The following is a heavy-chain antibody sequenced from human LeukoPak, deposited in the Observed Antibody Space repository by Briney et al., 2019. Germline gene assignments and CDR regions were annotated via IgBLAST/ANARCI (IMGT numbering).Heavy chain of an antibody. CDR1: GGSISSYC. J-gene: IGHJ4*02. V-gene: IGHV4-59*08. CDR3: ARWSRWRSSGFGY. CDR2: IYYSGST. Sequence: PSGTLSLTCTVSGGSISSYCWSWIRQPPGKGLEWIGYIYYSGSTNYNPSLKSRVTISVDTSKNQFSLKLSSVTAADTAVYYCARWSRWRSSGFGYWGQGTLVTVSS. D-gene: IGHD3-10*01.